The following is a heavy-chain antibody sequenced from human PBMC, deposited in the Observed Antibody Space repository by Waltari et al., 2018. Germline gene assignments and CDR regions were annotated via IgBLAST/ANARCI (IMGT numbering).Heavy chain of an antibody. J-gene: IGHJ6*03. CDR1: GGPFSSYA. CDR3: ARGPYSTGGWDYYYYYMDV. CDR2: IVPIFGKR. D-gene: IGHD6-19*01. V-gene: IGHV1-69*10. Sequence: QVQLVQSGAEVKKPGSSVKVSCKPSGGPFSSYAFSCVRQAPGQGLEWMGGIVPIFGKRNDAKKVQGRVTSTADKSRRTGYRELNSLRSEDTAVYHCARGPYSTGGWDYYYYYMDVWGTGTTVTVSS.